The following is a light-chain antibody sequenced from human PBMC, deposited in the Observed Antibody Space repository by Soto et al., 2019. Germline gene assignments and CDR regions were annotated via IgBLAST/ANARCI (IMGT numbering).Light chain of an antibody. V-gene: IGKV3-20*01. CDR3: QRYGSSPLT. CDR1: QSVSNNY. Sequence: EIVLTQSPGTLSLSPGERATLSCRASQSVSNNYLAWYQQKPGQAPRLLIYGASNRATGIPDRFSGSGSGADFTLTISRLEHEDLAVYYCQRYGSSPLTFGGGTKVHIK. CDR2: GAS. J-gene: IGKJ4*01.